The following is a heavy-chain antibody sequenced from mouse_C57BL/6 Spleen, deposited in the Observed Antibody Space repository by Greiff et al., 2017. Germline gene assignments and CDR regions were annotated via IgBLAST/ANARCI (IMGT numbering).Heavy chain of an antibody. CDR2: INPANGTT. V-gene: IGHV14-3*01. J-gene: IGHJ4*01. Sequence: EVKLQQSVAELVRPGASVKLSCTASGFNIKNTYMHWVKQRPEQGLEWIGRINPANGTTKYAPKFPGKATITADSSSKTAYLQLSSLTSEDTAIYYWASTVVATDYDARDYWGQGTSVTVSS. CDR1: GFNIKNTY. CDR3: ASTVVATDYDARDY. D-gene: IGHD1-1*01.